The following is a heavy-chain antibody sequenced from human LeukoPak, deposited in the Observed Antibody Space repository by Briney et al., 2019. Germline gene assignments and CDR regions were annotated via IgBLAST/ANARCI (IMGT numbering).Heavy chain of an antibody. CDR2: IYHSGST. J-gene: IGHJ6*03. CDR1: GGSISSSNW. D-gene: IGHD3-22*01. V-gene: IGHV4-4*02. Sequence: KSSETLSLTCAVSGGSISSSNWWSWVRQPPGKGLEWIGEIYHSGSTNYNPSLKSRVTISVDKSKNQFSLKLSSVTAADTAVYYCARAGYYDSSGYYYGYYYYYMDVWGKGTTVTISS. CDR3: ARAGYYDSSGYYYGYYYYYMDV.